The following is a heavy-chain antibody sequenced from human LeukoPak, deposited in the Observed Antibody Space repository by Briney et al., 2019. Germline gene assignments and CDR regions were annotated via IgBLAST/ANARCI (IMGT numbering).Heavy chain of an antibody. Sequence: SETLSLTCTVSGGSISSFYWSWLRQPGGKGLEWIGRIFSSGTTNYNPSLKSRVTMSVDTSKNQFSLNLSSVTAADTAVYYCARAGYCSGGNCYSYWFDPWGQGTLVTVSS. CDR2: IFSSGTT. J-gene: IGHJ5*02. CDR1: GGSISSFY. CDR3: ARAGYCSGGNCYSYWFDP. D-gene: IGHD2-15*01. V-gene: IGHV4-4*07.